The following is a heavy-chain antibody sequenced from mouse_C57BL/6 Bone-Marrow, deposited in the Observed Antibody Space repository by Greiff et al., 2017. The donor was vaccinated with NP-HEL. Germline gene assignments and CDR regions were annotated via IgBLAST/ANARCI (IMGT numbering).Heavy chain of an antibody. CDR3: AREVPYYYDSSYGYAMDY. CDR2: ISDGGSYT. J-gene: IGHJ4*01. CDR1: GFTFSSYA. V-gene: IGHV5-4*01. Sequence: DVHLVESGGGLVKPGGSLKLSCAASGFTFSSYAMSWVRQTPEKRLEWVATISDGGSYTYYPDNVKGRFTISRDNAKNNLYLQISHLKSEDTAVYYCAREVPYYYDSSYGYAMDYWGQGTSVTVSS. D-gene: IGHD1-1*01.